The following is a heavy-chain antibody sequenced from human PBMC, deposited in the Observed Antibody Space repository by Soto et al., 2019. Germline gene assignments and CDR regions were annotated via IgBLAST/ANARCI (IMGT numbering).Heavy chain of an antibody. CDR1: GFTFSTYA. D-gene: IGHD3-10*01. CDR3: ACLAWFGDPVPPFDC. Sequence: EVQLLESGGGLVQPGGSLRLSCAASGFTFSTYAMAWVRQAPGKGLEWVSGISGSGGSTKHAESVKGRFIISRDNSKTMVYLQMNSLRPEDTAVYYCACLAWFGDPVPPFDCWGQGTVVTVSS. J-gene: IGHJ4*02. V-gene: IGHV3-23*01. CDR2: ISGSGGST.